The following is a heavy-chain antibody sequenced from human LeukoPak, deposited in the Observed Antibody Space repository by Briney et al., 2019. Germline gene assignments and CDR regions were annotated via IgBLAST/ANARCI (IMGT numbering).Heavy chain of an antibody. CDR1: GFTFSSYW. D-gene: IGHD1-26*01. J-gene: IGHJ5*02. CDR2: TNSDESTT. Sequence: GGSLRLSCAASGFTFSSYWMHWVRQAPGKGLLWVSRTNSDESTTTYADSVKGRFTISRDNAKNTLYLLMNSLRAEDTAVYYCVRVKVGSWDWFDPWGQGTLVTVSS. CDR3: VRVKVGSWDWFDP. V-gene: IGHV3-74*01.